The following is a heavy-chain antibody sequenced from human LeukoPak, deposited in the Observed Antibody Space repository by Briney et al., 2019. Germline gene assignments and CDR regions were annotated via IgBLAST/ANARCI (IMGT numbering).Heavy chain of an antibody. J-gene: IGHJ4*02. V-gene: IGHV4-39*01. CDR1: GGSTISTTYY. Sequence: SETLPLTCTVSGGSTISTTYYWGWIRQPPGKDLEWIGSIYYTGNTYYNPSLKSRVTISLDTSKNQFSLKLSSVTAADTAVYYCARNRDGYNSFDYWGQGTLVTVSS. D-gene: IGHD5-24*01. CDR3: ARNRDGYNSFDY. CDR2: IYYTGNT.